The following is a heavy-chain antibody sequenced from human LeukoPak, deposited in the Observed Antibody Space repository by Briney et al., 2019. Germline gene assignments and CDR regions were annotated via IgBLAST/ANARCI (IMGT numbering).Heavy chain of an antibody. CDR1: GFTFSSYS. D-gene: IGHD3-10*01. CDR2: ISSSSSTI. V-gene: IGHV3-48*04. Sequence: GGSLRLSCAASGFTFSSYSMNWVRQAPGKGLEWVSYISSSSSTIYYADSVKGRFTISRDNAKNSLYLQMNSLRAEDSAVYYCARGGHYYGSGSYRGDFWGQGTLVIVSS. J-gene: IGHJ4*02. CDR3: ARGGHYYGSGSYRGDF.